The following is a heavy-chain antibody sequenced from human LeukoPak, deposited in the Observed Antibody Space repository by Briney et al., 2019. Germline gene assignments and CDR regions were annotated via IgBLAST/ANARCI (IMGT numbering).Heavy chain of an antibody. CDR3: ARHGSLYGSNYFDY. CDR1: GGSISSGSYY. Sequence: PSQTLSLTCTVSGGSISSGSYYWGWIRQPPGKGLEWIGSIYHSGSTYYNPSLKSRVTISVDTSKNQFSLKLSSVTAADTAVYYCARHGSLYGSNYFDYWGQGTLVTVSS. CDR2: IYHSGST. V-gene: IGHV4-39*01. D-gene: IGHD4-23*01. J-gene: IGHJ4*02.